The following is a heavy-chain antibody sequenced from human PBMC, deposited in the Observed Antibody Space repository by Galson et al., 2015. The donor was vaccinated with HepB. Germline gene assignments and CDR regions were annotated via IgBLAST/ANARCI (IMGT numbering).Heavy chain of an antibody. D-gene: IGHD3-9*01. CDR2: ISSNGGST. V-gene: IGHV3-64D*06. Sequence: SLRLSCAASGFTFSSYAMHWVRQAPGKGLECVSAISSNGGSTYYADSVKGRFTISRDNSKNTQYLQMSSLRAEDTGVYYCWKVSPRRYDVLTGYSPGFDPWGQGTLVTVSS. CDR3: WKVSPRRYDVLTGYSPGFDP. CDR1: GFTFSSYA. J-gene: IGHJ5*02.